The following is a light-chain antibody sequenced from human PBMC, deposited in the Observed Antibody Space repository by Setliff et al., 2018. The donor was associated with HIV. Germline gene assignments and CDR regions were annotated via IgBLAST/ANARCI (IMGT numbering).Light chain of an antibody. J-gene: IGLJ1*01. Sequence: QSVLTQPPSASGTPGQRVTISCSGSSSNIGTNTVNWYQQLPGTAPKLLIYSSVKRPSGVPDRFSGSESGTSASLAISGLQSEDEADYYCAAWFDSLTGYVFGTGTKV. CDR2: SSV. CDR3: AAWFDSLTGYV. V-gene: IGLV1-44*01. CDR1: SSNIGTNT.